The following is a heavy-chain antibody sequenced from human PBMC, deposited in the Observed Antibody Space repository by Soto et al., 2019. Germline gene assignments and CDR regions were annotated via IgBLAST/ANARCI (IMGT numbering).Heavy chain of an antibody. CDR1: GGSISSGGYY. D-gene: IGHD4-4*01. V-gene: IGHV4-31*03. CDR2: IYYSGST. CDR3: ARQLVHDYSNYYYYYMDV. J-gene: IGHJ6*03. Sequence: SETLSLTCTVSGGSISSGGYYWSWLRQHPGKGLEWIGDIYYSGSTYYNPYLKSRVTISVDTSKNQLSLKLSSVAAADTAVYYCARQLVHDYSNYYYYYMDVWGKGTTVTVSS.